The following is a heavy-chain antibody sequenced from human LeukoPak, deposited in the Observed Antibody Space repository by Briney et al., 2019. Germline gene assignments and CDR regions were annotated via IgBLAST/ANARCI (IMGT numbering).Heavy chain of an antibody. Sequence: ASVKVSCRASGYIFTGYYMHWVRPATGQGVEGMGWINPNSGGTNYAQKFQSRVTMTRDTSISTAYMELSSLRSDDTAVYYCARGNWNAQDFDYWGQGTLVTVSS. CDR2: INPNSGGT. CDR3: ARGNWNAQDFDY. D-gene: IGHD1-20*01. V-gene: IGHV1-2*02. CDR1: GYIFTGYY. J-gene: IGHJ4*02.